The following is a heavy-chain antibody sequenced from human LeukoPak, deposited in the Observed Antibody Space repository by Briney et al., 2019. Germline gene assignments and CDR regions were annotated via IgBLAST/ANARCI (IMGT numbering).Heavy chain of an antibody. D-gene: IGHD3-10*01. CDR3: AREAFMVRGVMVAFDI. Sequence: GGSLRLSCTASGFTFSSYEMTWVRQAPGKGLEWVSYISNSGSTINYADSVKGRFTISRDNAKNSLYLQMNSLRAEDTAVYYCAREAFMVRGVMVAFDIWGQGTMVTVAS. CDR1: GFTFSSYE. J-gene: IGHJ3*02. V-gene: IGHV3-48*03. CDR2: ISNSGSTI.